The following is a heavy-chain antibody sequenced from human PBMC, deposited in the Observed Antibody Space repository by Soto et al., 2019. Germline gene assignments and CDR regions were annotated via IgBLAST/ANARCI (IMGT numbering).Heavy chain of an antibody. CDR3: ARGMVLDGYNRPFDY. V-gene: IGHV1-46*01. Sequence: QVQLVQSGAEVKKPGASVKISCKASGYTFTSYYIHWVRQAPGQGLEWMGFINPNGGSTSDSQKFQGRITLTRDTSTSTVYMELSSLRSEDTAVYYCARGMVLDGYNRPFDYWGQGTLVTVSS. D-gene: IGHD1-1*01. J-gene: IGHJ4*02. CDR1: GYTFTSYY. CDR2: INPNGGST.